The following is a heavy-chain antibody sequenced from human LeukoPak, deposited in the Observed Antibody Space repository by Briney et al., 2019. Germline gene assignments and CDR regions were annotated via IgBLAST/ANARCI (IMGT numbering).Heavy chain of an antibody. CDR1: GFTFDNYA. V-gene: IGHV3-9*01. J-gene: IGHJ6*03. CDR2: ITWNSGSI. Sequence: GGSLRRSCATSGFTFDNYAMHWVRQAPGKGLEWVSGITWNSGSIAYADSVKGRFTISRDNAKNTLYLQMNSLRTEDTAVYYCAKGYGWEASYYYYYMDVWGKGTTVTISS. CDR3: AKGYGWEASYYYYYMDV. D-gene: IGHD1-26*01.